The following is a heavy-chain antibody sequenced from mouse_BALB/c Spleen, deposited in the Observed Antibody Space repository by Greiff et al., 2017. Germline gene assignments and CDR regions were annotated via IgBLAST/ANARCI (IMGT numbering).Heavy chain of an antibody. D-gene: IGHD2-9*01. Sequence: VQLVESGAELAKPGASVKMSCKASGYTFTSYWMHWVKQRPGQGLEWIGYINPSTGYTEYNQKFKDKATLTADKSSSTAYMQLSSLTSEDSAVYYCARSAYYGFWFAYWGQGTLVTVSA. J-gene: IGHJ3*01. V-gene: IGHV1-7*01. CDR2: INPSTGYT. CDR3: ARSAYYGFWFAY. CDR1: GYTFTSYW.